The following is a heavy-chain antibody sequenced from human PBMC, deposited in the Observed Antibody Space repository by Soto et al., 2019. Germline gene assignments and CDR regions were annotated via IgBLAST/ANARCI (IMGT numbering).Heavy chain of an antibody. CDR1: GYTVTNYA. Sequence: ASVKVSCKASGYTVTNYAMHWVRQAPGQSLEWMGWINAGNGNTKYSQKFQGRVTITRDTSASTAYMELSSLRSEDTAVYYCARDKVSYYYYGMDVWGQGTTVTVSS. J-gene: IGHJ6*02. V-gene: IGHV1-3*01. CDR3: ARDKVSYYYYGMDV. D-gene: IGHD2-8*01. CDR2: INAGNGNT.